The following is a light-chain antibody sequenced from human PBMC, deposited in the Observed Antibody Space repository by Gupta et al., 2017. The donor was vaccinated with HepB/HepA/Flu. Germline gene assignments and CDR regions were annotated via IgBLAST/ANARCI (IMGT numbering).Light chain of an antibody. CDR2: DAS. CDR1: QSVSSY. Sequence: EIVLTQSPATLSLSPGERATLSCRASQSVSSYLDWYQQKPGQAPRLLIYDASNRATGIPARCSGSGVGTDFTLTISSIEPEDFAVYYCQQRSNWPPLFTFGPGTKVDIK. V-gene: IGKV3-11*01. J-gene: IGKJ3*01. CDR3: QQRSNWPPLFT.